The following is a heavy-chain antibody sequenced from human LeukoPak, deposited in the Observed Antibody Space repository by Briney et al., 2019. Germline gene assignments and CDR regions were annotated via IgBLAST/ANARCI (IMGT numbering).Heavy chain of an antibody. CDR2: IYTSGGT. CDR1: GGSVSSYY. CDR3: ARRDVYYFYMDV. Sequence: PSETLSLTCTVSGGSVSSYYGSWIRQPPGKGLEWIGYIYTSGGTNYNPSLKSRVTISVDTSKNQFYLRLFSVTAADTAVYYCARRDVYYFYMDVWGKGTTVTVSS. V-gene: IGHV4-4*09. J-gene: IGHJ6*03.